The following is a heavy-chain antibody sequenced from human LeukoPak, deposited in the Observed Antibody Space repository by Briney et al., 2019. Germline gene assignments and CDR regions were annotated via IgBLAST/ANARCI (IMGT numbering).Heavy chain of an antibody. CDR3: ARATMVRGVIIPYSYYFDC. D-gene: IGHD3-10*01. J-gene: IGHJ4*02. Sequence: SQTLSLTCAISGDSVSSNSAAWNWIRQSPSRGLEWLGRTYYRSKWYNDYAVSVKSRITINPDTSKNQFSLQLNSVTPEDTAVYYCARATMVRGVIIPYSYYFDCWGQGTLVTVSS. CDR1: GDSVSSNSAA. V-gene: IGHV6-1*01. CDR2: TYYRSKWYN.